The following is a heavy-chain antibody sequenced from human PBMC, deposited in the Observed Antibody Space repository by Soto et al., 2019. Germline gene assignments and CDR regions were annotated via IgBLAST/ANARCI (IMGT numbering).Heavy chain of an antibody. J-gene: IGHJ5*02. D-gene: IGHD2-15*01. CDR1: GFTLGHSY. CDR2: ISPGSRYP. Sequence: GERRRGSGARSGFTLGHSYMSWIRQAPGKGLEWLSYISPGSRYPAYADSVKGRFTISRDNYKRSLYLQMMSLTAEDTAIYYCVRGGGGGLYDPWGQGPLVTVSS. CDR3: VRGGGGGLYDP. V-gene: IGHV3-11*06.